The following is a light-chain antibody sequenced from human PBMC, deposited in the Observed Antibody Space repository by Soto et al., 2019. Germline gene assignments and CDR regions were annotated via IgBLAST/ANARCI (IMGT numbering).Light chain of an antibody. Sequence: DIQMTHSPSSLSASVGDRVTITCRASQSISSYLNWYQQKPGKAPKLLIYKASTLKSGVPSRFSGSGSGTEFTLTISSLQPDDFAPYYCQHYNSYSEAFGQVTKVDIK. J-gene: IGKJ1*01. CDR2: KAS. CDR3: QHYNSYSEA. V-gene: IGKV1-5*03. CDR1: QSISSY.